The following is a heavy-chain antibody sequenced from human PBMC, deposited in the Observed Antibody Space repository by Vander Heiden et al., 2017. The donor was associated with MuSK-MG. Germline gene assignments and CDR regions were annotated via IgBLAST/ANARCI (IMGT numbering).Heavy chain of an antibody. D-gene: IGHD3-22*01. CDR1: GYSFTSYW. CDR2: IYPGDSDT. Sequence: EVQLVQSGAEVKKPGESLKISCKGSGYSFTSYWIGWVRQMPGKGLEWMGIIYPGDSDTRYSPSFQGQVTISADKSISTAYLQWSSLKASDTAMYYCARFVRCGDDSSGYYCYYFDYWGQGTLVTVSS. CDR3: ARFVRCGDDSSGYYCYYFDY. J-gene: IGHJ4*02. V-gene: IGHV5-51*01.